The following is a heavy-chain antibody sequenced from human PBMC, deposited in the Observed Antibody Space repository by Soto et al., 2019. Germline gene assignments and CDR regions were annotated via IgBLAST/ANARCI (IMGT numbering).Heavy chain of an antibody. CDR3: ARDRRDGYKRYFEF. D-gene: IGHD5-12*01. CDR1: GYSIRNGYY. J-gene: IGHJ4*02. Sequence: PSETLSLTCTVSGYSIRNGYYWGWIRQPPGKGLEWIGTIYHSGSTYYNPSLKSRVTISVDASENHFSLTLNSVTSADTAVYFCARDRRDGYKRYFEFWGQGNQVTVSS. CDR2: IYHSGST. V-gene: IGHV4-38-2*02.